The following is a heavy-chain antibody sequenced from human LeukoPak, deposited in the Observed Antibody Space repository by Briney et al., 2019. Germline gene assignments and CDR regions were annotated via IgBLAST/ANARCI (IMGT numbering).Heavy chain of an antibody. CDR3: AREVWWALVRLRPYYFDY. D-gene: IGHD2-21*01. J-gene: IGHJ4*02. CDR2: INHSGST. Sequence: PSETLSLTCAVYGGSFSGYYWSWIRQPPGKGLEWIGEINHSGSTNYNPSLKSRVTISVDTSKNQFSLKLSSVTAADTAVYYCAREVWWALVRLRPYYFDYWGQGTLVTVSS. V-gene: IGHV4-34*01. CDR1: GGSFSGYY.